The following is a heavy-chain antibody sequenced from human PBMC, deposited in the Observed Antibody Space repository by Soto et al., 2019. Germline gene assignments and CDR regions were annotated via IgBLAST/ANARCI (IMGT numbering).Heavy chain of an antibody. J-gene: IGHJ6*02. CDR2: IWYDGSNK. V-gene: IGHV3-33*01. D-gene: IGHD6-13*01. CDR1: GVTFSSYG. Sequence: GGSLRLSCAASGVTFSSYGMHWVRQAPGKGLEWVAVIWYDGSNKYYADSVKGRFTISRDNSKNTLYLQMNSLRAEDTAVYYCARHCGSRWYYYYYYGMDVWGQGTTVTVSS. CDR3: ARHCGSRWYYYYYYGMDV.